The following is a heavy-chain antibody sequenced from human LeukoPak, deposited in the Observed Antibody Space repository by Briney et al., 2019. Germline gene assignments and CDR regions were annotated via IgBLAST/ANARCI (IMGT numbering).Heavy chain of an antibody. CDR1: GDTVSNNIAA. J-gene: IGHJ6*04. CDR2: TYYRSNWYK. CDR3: ARDVTAGAGAVGMAV. V-gene: IGHV6-1*01. D-gene: IGHD6-13*01. Sequence: SQNLSLTCVVSGDTVSNNIAAWNWNRQAPARGLEWLGRTYYRSNWYKDYAVSVESRITITPDTSKNQFSLQLNSVTPEDTAVYYCARDVTAGAGAVGMAVWGKGTTVTASS.